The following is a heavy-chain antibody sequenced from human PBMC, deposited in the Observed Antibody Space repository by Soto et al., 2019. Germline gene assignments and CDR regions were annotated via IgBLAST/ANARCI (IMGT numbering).Heavy chain of an antibody. V-gene: IGHV3-13*01. CDR1: GFTFSSYD. CDR2: IGTAGDT. D-gene: IGHD6-6*01. CDR3: ARGSPYISSSYGWYFDL. Sequence: EVQLVESGGGLVQPGGSLRLSCAASGFTFSSYDMHWVRQATGKGLEWVSAIGTAGDTYYPGSVKGRFTISRENAKNSLHRQFNSLGVEDTAVYYCARGSPYISSSYGWYFDLWGRGTLVTVSS. J-gene: IGHJ2*01.